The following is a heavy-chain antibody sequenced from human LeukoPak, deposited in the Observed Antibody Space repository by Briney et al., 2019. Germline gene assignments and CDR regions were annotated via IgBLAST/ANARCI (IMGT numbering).Heavy chain of an antibody. J-gene: IGHJ4*02. CDR2: IIPIFGTA. V-gene: IGHV1-69*13. CDR1: GHTFTSYG. D-gene: IGHD5-12*01. Sequence: SVKVSCKASGHTFTSYGISWVRQAPGQGLEWMGGIIPIFGTANYAQKFQGRVTITADESTSTAYMELSSLRSEDTAVSYCARLVSEDIVATTSTTVTPDYWGQGTLVTVSS. CDR3: ARLVSEDIVATTSTTVTPDY.